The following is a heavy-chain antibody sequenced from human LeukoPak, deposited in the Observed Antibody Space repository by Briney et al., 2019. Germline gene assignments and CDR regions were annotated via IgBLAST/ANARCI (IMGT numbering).Heavy chain of an antibody. CDR2: ISGSGGST. CDR3: ASGDYVWGSYRYWFDY. V-gene: IGHV3-23*01. D-gene: IGHD3-16*02. J-gene: IGHJ4*02. CDR1: GFTFSSYA. Sequence: LPGGSLRLSCAASGFTFSSYAMSWVRQAPGKGLEWVSAISGSGGSTYYADSVKGRFTISRDNSKNTLYLQMNSLRAEDTAVYYCASGDYVWGSYRYWFDYWGQGTLVTVSS.